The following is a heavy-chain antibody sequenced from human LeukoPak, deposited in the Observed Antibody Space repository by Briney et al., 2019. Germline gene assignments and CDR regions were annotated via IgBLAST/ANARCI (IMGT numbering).Heavy chain of an antibody. D-gene: IGHD3-10*01. Sequence: PGGSLRLSCKVSGFTVSSNSWSWVRQAPGKGLEWVSFISSGGNTDHSDSVKGRFTISRDNAKNSLYLQMNSLRAEDTAVYYCARDLWVKYYYGSGSYYNQLYYFDYWGQGTLVTVSS. V-gene: IGHV3-53*01. CDR3: ARDLWVKYYYGSGSYYNQLYYFDY. CDR2: ISSGGNT. CDR1: GFTVSSNS. J-gene: IGHJ4*02.